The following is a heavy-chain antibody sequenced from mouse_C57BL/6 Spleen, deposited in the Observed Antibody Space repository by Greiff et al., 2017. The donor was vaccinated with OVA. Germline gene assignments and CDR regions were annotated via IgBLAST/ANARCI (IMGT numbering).Heavy chain of an antibody. CDR1: GYAFSSSW. Sequence: QVQLKQSGPELVKPGASVKISCKASGYAFSSSWMNWVKQRPGKGLEWIGRIYPGDGDTNYNGKFKGKATLTADKSSSTAYMQLSSLTSEDSAVYFCARRTITTVVESFDYWGQGTTLTVSS. CDR3: ARRTITTVVESFDY. J-gene: IGHJ2*01. CDR2: IYPGDGDT. D-gene: IGHD1-1*01. V-gene: IGHV1-82*01.